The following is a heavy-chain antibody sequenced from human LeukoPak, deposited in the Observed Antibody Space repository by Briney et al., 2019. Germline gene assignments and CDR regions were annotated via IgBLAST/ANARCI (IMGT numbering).Heavy chain of an antibody. CDR2: IYSGGST. CDR1: GFTVSSNY. Sequence: PGGSLRLSCAASGFTVSSNYMSWVRQAPGKGLEWVSVIYSGGSTYCADSVKGRFTISRHNSKNTLYLQMNSLRAEDTAVYYCATLTYYYDSSGVPLWGQGTMVTVSS. D-gene: IGHD3-22*01. CDR3: ATLTYYYDSSGVPL. V-gene: IGHV3-53*04. J-gene: IGHJ3*01.